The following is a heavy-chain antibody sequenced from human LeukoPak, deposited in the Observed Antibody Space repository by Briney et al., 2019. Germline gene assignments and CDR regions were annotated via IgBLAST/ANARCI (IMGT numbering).Heavy chain of an antibody. Sequence: PSETLSLTCTVSGGSISSSSYYWGWIRQPPGKGLEWIGSIYYSGSTYYNPSLKSRVTISVDTSKNQFSLKLSSVTAADTAVYYCASRERYYGSGTRYWGQGTLVTVSS. V-gene: IGHV4-39*07. CDR3: ASRERYYGSGTRY. D-gene: IGHD3-10*01. CDR1: GGSISSSSYY. CDR2: IYYSGST. J-gene: IGHJ4*02.